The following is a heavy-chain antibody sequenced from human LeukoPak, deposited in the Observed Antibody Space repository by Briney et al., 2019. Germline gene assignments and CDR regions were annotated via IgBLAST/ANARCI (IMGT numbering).Heavy chain of an antibody. J-gene: IGHJ4*02. V-gene: IGHV1-2*02. CDR3: ARDTNSGYYHHLDY. Sequence: GASVKVSRKASGYTFTGYYMHWVRQAPGQGLEWMGWINPNSGGTNYAQKFQGRVTMTRDTSISTAYMELSRLRSDDTAVYYCARDTNSGYYHHLDYWGQGTLVTVSS. D-gene: IGHD3-22*01. CDR1: GYTFTGYY. CDR2: INPNSGGT.